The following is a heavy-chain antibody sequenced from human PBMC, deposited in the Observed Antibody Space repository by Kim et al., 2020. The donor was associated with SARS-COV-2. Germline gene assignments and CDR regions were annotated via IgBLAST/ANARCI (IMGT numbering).Heavy chain of an antibody. CDR1: GFTFSSYS. CDR3: ARAYPKAFVDY. D-gene: IGHD2-21*01. CDR2: ISSSSGTI. V-gene: IGHV3-48*04. Sequence: GGSLRLSCAASGFTFSSYSMNWVRQAPGKGLEWVSYISSSSGTIYYADSVKGRFTISRDNAKNSLYLQMNSLRAEDTAVYYCARAYPKAFVDYWGQGTLVTVSS. J-gene: IGHJ4*02.